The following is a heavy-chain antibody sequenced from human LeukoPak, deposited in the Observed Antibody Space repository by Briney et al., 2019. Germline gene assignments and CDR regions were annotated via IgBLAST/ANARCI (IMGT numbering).Heavy chain of an antibody. J-gene: IGHJ4*02. CDR3: AGDPQQWLVEGGFDY. Sequence: SETLSLTCTVSGGSISSSSYYWGWIRQPPGKGLEWIGSIYYSGSTYYNPSLKSRVTISVDTSKNQFSLKLSSVTAADTAVYYCAGDPQQWLVEGGFDYRGQGTLVTVSS. CDR1: GGSISSSSYY. V-gene: IGHV4-39*07. D-gene: IGHD6-19*01. CDR2: IYYSGST.